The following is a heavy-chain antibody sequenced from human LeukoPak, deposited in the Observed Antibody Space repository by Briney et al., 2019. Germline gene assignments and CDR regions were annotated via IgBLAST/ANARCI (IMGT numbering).Heavy chain of an antibody. CDR1: GYTFTGYY. CDR2: ISPSSGGT. CDR3: ARDSLGYCSGGSCLV. D-gene: IGHD2-15*01. J-gene: IGHJ4*02. V-gene: IGHV1-2*02. Sequence: ASVKVSCKSSGYTFTGYYMHWVRQAPGQGLEWMGWISPSSGGTNYAQKFQGRVTMTRDTSISTAYMELSRLRSDDTAVYYCARDSLGYCSGGSCLVWGQGTLVTVSS.